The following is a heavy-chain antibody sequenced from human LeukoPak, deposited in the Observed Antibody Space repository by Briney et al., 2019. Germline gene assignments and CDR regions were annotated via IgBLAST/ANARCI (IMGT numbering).Heavy chain of an antibody. CDR1: GFTFSSYE. CDR3: AKSTSPYYDSSGYVDY. Sequence: GGSLRLSCAASGFTFSSYEMNWVRQAPGKGLEWVSYISSSGSTIYYADSVKGRFTISRDNSKNTLYLQMNSLRAGDTAVYYCAKSTSPYYDSSGYVDYWGQGNLVTVSS. CDR2: ISSSGSTI. J-gene: IGHJ4*02. V-gene: IGHV3-48*03. D-gene: IGHD3-22*01.